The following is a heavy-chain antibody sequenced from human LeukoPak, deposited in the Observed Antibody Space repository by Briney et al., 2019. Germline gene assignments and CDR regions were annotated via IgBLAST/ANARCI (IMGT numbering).Heavy chain of an antibody. CDR2: TYTSGST. J-gene: IGHJ6*03. V-gene: IGHV4-4*07. D-gene: IGHD6-13*01. Sequence: SETLSLTCTVSGGSISSYYWSWIRQPAGKGLEWIGRTYTSGSTNYNPSLKSRVTMSVDTSKNQFSLKLSSVTAADTAVYYCARGVWIAAAVDYYYYYMDVWGKGTTVTVSS. CDR1: GGSISSYY. CDR3: ARGVWIAAAVDYYYYYMDV.